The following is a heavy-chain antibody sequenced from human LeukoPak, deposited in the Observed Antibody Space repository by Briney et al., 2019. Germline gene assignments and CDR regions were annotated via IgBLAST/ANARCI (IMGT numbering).Heavy chain of an antibody. V-gene: IGHV1-46*01. D-gene: IGHD3-10*01. CDR3: ARDGSGSYNPLHLDY. J-gene: IGHJ4*02. Sequence: ASVKVSCKASGYTFTSYWMSLVRQAPGQGLEGIGIINASGGRTSYAQKFQGRVTMTRDMSTSTVYMELSSLRSEDTAVYYCARDGSGSYNPLHLDYWGQGTLVSVSS. CDR1: GYTFTSYW. CDR2: INASGGRT.